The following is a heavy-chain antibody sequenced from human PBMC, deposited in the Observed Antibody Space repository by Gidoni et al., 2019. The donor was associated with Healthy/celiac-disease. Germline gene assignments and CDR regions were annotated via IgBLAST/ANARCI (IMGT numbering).Heavy chain of an antibody. V-gene: IGHV4-59*01. CDR2: IYYSGST. CDR1: GGSISRYY. CDR3: ARDSPPAWGSGYARIYYYGMDV. D-gene: IGHD5-12*01. Sequence: QVQLQESGPGLVKPSETLSLTCTVSGGSISRYYWSWIRQPPGKGLEWIGYIYYSGSTNYNPSLKSRVTISVDTSKNQFSLKLSSVTAADTAVYYCARDSPPAWGSGYARIYYYGMDVWGQGTTVTVSS. J-gene: IGHJ6*02.